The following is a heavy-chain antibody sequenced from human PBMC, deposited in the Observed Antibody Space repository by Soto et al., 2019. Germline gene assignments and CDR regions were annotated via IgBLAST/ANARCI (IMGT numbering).Heavy chain of an antibody. J-gene: IGHJ4*02. CDR3: ARIIGARGGKTSGGIAFDS. Sequence: EVQLVQSGAEVKEPGQSLKISCKGSGYNFINYWIAWVRQTPGKGLEWMGIIYPDDSQARYSPSFKGQVIISADKSLSRAYLLWIRLNASESGMYYCARIIGARGGKTSGGIAFDSWGQGSLVTVSS. CDR1: GYNFINYW. V-gene: IGHV5-51*03. D-gene: IGHD1-26*01. CDR2: IYPDDSQA.